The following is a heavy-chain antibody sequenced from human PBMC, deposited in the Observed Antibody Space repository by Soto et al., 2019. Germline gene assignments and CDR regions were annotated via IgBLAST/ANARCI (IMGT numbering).Heavy chain of an antibody. CDR1: GGSISKSNYF. J-gene: IGHJ4*02. CDR3: ARLGWGNGDSDY. Sequence: SETLSLTCTVSGGSISKSNYFWGWIRQAPGKGLEWIASILYSGTTSYNSSLKSRVAISVDTSKNQFSLKLNSVTAADTAVYYCARLGWGNGDSDYWGQGTLVTVSS. V-gene: IGHV4-39*01. D-gene: IGHD2-21*01. CDR2: ILYSGTT.